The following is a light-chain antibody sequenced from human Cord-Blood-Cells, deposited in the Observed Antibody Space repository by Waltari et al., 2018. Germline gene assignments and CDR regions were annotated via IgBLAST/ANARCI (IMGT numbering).Light chain of an antibody. Sequence: QSALTQPASVSGSPRQSITIFCTGTSSAVGSYTLVSWYQQHPGKAPKLMIYEGSKRPSGVSNRFSGSKSGNTASLTISGLEAEDEADYYCCSYAGSSTFRVFGGGTKLTVL. V-gene: IGLV2-23*03. CDR1: SSAVGSYTL. CDR2: EGS. J-gene: IGLJ2*01. CDR3: CSYAGSSTFRV.